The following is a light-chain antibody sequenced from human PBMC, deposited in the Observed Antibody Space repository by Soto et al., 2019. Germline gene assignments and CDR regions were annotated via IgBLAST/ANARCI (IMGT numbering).Light chain of an antibody. J-gene: IGLJ1*01. V-gene: IGLV2-8*01. Sequence: QSALTQPPSASGSPGQSVTISCTGTSSDVGAYNYVSWYQHRPGKAPKLLIYEVTKRPSGVPDRISGAKSGNTASLTVSGLQAEDEADYYCTSHAGTNNFPYVFGTGTKLTVL. CDR1: SSDVGAYNY. CDR3: TSHAGTNNFPYV. CDR2: EVT.